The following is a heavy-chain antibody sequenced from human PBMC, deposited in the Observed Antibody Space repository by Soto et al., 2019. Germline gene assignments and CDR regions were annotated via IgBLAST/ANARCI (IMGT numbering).Heavy chain of an antibody. V-gene: IGHV1-2*02. D-gene: IGHD3-16*02. Sequence: ASVQVSCKASGYTFTGYYMHWVRHAPGQGLEWMGWINPNSGGTNYAQKFQGRVTMTRDTSISTAYMELSRLRSDDTAVYYCARGDWGELSLYHITNWLDPWGKGNLVTVSS. CDR1: GYTFTGYY. J-gene: IGHJ5*02. CDR2: INPNSGGT. CDR3: ARGDWGELSLYHITNWLDP.